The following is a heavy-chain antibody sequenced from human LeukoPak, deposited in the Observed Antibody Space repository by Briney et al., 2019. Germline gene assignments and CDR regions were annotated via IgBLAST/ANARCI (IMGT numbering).Heavy chain of an antibody. J-gene: IGHJ5*02. CDR2: ISSTGSDM. V-gene: IGHV3-21*01. CDR1: GSTLNTYS. D-gene: IGHD3-3*01. CDR3: ARTTYDFWSGLSFDP. Sequence: GGSLRLSCAASGSTLNTYSMNWVRQAPGKGLEWVSSISSTGSDMYYVDSVKGRFTISRDNAKNSLFLQVNSLRAEDTAVYYCARTTYDFWSGLSFDPWGQGTLVTVSS.